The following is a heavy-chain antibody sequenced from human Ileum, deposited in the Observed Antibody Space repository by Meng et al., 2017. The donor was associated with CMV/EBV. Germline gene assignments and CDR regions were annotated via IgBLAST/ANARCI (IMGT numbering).Heavy chain of an antibody. Sequence: GGSLRLSCAASGFTFSKYAMHWVRQAPGKGLEWVAVIGYEGIEKYHADSVKGRFTISRDNSKNTLYLQLDSLRGEDTAVYYCAALNSGTYGARGYFDYWGQGTLVTVSS. CDR3: AALNSGTYGARGYFDY. J-gene: IGHJ4*02. D-gene: IGHD1-26*01. CDR2: IGYEGIEK. CDR1: GFTFSKYA. V-gene: IGHV3-30*16.